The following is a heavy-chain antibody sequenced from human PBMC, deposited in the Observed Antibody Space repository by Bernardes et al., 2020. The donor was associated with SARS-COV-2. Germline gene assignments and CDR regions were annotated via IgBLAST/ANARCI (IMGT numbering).Heavy chain of an antibody. J-gene: IGHJ6*02. V-gene: IGHV4-39*01. CDR2: IYSSGTT. D-gene: IGHD2-21*02. CDR1: SGSISNSNYY. CDR3: VGSSCGRDCYIGGLRSWEYGMGV. Sequence: SETLSLTCTVSSGSISNSNYYWGWIRQPPGKGLEWIGSIYSSGTTYKNPSLQSRVTKSVDTSKNQFSLRLTSVTAADTAVYYCVGSSCGRDCYIGGLRSWEYGMGVWGQGTTVSVSS.